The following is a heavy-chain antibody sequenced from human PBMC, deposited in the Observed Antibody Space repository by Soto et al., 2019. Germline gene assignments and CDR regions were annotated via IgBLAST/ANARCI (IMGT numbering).Heavy chain of an antibody. Sequence: SLRLSCAASGFTFSSYGMHWVRQAPGKGLEWVAVIWFDGSNKFYADSVKGRFTISRDNSKNTASLQMNSLRDEDSAAYYCATTGPYWGQGTLVTVSS. CDR1: GFTFSSYG. CDR2: IWFDGSNK. CDR3: ATTGPY. V-gene: IGHV3-33*01. J-gene: IGHJ4*02.